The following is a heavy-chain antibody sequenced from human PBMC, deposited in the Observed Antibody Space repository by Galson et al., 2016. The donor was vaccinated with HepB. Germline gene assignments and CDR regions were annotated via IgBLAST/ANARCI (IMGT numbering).Heavy chain of an antibody. J-gene: IGHJ4*02. D-gene: IGHD3-3*01. CDR3: ARVGRLDFWSGYYVPPFDY. CDR2: IYSVGGT. V-gene: IGHV4-30-4*01. Sequence: TLSLTCTVSGGSVSSGDYWWNWIRQPPGKGLEWIGYIYSVGGTYYNPSLKSRLTISVDTSKNHFSLKLSSVTAADTAVYYCARVGRLDFWSGYYVPPFDYWGQGTLVTVSS. CDR1: GGSVSSGDYW.